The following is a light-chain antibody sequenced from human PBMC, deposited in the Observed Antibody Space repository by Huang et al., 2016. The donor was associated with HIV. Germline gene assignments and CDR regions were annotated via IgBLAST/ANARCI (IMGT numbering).Light chain of an antibody. CDR2: GAS. CDR3: QQFNNWPPRFT. CDR1: QNIGDD. J-gene: IGKJ3*01. Sequence: EIVMTQSPATLSVSPGERPTLSCRASQNIGDDLTWYQHNPGQAPRLLIYGASTRATGCPPRFSGSGSGTEFTLTISGLESEDFAVYYCQQFNNWPPRFTFGPGTTVDVK. V-gene: IGKV3-15*01.